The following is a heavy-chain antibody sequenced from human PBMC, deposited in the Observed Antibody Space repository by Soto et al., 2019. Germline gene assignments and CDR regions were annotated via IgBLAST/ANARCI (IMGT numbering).Heavy chain of an antibody. Sequence: EVQLLESGGGLVQPGGSLRLSCAASGFTFSSYAMSWVRQAPGKGLEWVSAISGSGDSTYYADSVKGRFTISRDNSKNTLYLQMNSLRAEDTAVYYCASGCIAVAGQYLWGKGSLVTVSS. D-gene: IGHD6-19*01. J-gene: IGHJ4*02. V-gene: IGHV3-23*01. CDR1: GFTFSSYA. CDR2: ISGSGDST. CDR3: ASGCIAVAGQYL.